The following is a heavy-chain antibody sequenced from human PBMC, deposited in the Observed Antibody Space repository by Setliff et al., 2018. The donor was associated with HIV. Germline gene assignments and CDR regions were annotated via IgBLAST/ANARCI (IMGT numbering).Heavy chain of an antibody. Sequence: PGGSLRLSCAASGFTFSTYAMSWVRQAPGKGLEWVSDISGIGSSTYYADSVKGRFTISRDNSKNTLYLQMNSLSAEDTAVYYCAKLVMSRGATVDYWGQGTLVTVSS. D-gene: IGHD1-26*01. CDR1: GFTFSTYA. CDR3: AKLVMSRGATVDY. CDR2: ISGIGSST. J-gene: IGHJ4*02. V-gene: IGHV3-23*01.